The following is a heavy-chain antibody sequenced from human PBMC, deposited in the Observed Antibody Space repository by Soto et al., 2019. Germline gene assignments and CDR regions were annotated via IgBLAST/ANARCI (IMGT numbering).Heavy chain of an antibody. V-gene: IGHV4-31*03. CDR1: GASISSGGYY. CDR2: VRHSGST. CDR3: ARDAPPFDS. J-gene: IGHJ4*02. Sequence: QVQLQESGPGLVKSSQTLSLTCTVSGASISSGGYYWSWIRQYPGNGLEWIWYVRHSGSTYYNPFLTSRVLISVDTAKNQFSLGLSSVTPEDTAVYYGARDAPPFDSWGQGTLGTVSS.